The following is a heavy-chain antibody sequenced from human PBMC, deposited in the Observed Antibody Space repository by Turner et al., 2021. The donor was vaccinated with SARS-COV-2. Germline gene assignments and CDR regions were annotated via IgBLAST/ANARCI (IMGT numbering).Heavy chain of an antibody. CDR2: VDPEDVET. D-gene: IGHD2-15*01. CDR3: ARGEVGYCSGGRCYSGSY. V-gene: IGHV1-24*01. Sequence: QVQLVQSGAEVKKPGASVKVSCTVSGYTLIELSMHWVRQAPGKGLEWMGGVDPEDVETIYAQKFQGRVTMTEDTSTDTAYMELSSLRSEDTAVYYCARGEVGYCSGGRCYSGSYWGQGTLVTVSS. CDR1: GYTLIELS. J-gene: IGHJ4*02.